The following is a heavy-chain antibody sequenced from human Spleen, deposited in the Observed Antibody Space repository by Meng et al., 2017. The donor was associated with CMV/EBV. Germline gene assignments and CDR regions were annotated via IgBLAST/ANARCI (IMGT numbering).Heavy chain of an antibody. J-gene: IGHJ4*02. V-gene: IGHV3-15*01. D-gene: IGHD3-3*01. CDR2: IKSKTDGGTT. Sequence: GESLKISCAASGFTLSNAWMSWVRQAPGKGLEWVGRIKSKTDGGTTDYAAPVKGRFTISRDDSKNTLYLQMNSLKTEDTAVYYCHRGYDFWSGYYFDYWGQGTLVTVSS. CDR1: GFTLSNAW. CDR3: HRGYDFWSGYYFDY.